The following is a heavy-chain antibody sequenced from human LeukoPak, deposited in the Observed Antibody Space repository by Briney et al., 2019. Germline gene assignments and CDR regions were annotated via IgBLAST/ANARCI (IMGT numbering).Heavy chain of an antibody. Sequence: SQTLSLTCTVSGGSISSGGYYWSWIRQHPGKGLEWIGYIYYSGSTYYNPSLKSRVTISVDTSKNQFSLKLSSVTAADTAVYYRPRGRGYCSSTSCQVLFFDYWGQGTLVTVSS. V-gene: IGHV4-31*03. CDR3: PRGRGYCSSTSCQVLFFDY. CDR1: GGSISSGGYY. CDR2: IYYSGST. D-gene: IGHD2-2*01. J-gene: IGHJ4*02.